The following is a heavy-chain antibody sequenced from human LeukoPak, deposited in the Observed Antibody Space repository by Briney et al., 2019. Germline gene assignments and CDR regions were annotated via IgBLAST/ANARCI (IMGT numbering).Heavy chain of an antibody. Sequence: GGSLRLSCAASGFTFSSYGMHWVRQAPGEGLEWVAVISYDGSNKYYADSVKGRFTISRDNSKNTLYLQMNSLRAEDTAVYYCAKDYGGSGSYYSDYWGQGTLVTVSS. CDR2: ISYDGSNK. J-gene: IGHJ4*02. CDR1: GFTFSSYG. V-gene: IGHV3-30*18. D-gene: IGHD3-10*01. CDR3: AKDYGGSGSYYSDY.